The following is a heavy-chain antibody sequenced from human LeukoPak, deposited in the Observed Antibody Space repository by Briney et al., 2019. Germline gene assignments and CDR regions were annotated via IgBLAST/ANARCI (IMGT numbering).Heavy chain of an antibody. V-gene: IGHV3-48*03. CDR3: ARTAYSGYDFDY. CDR2: ISSTGSTI. D-gene: IGHD5-12*01. Sequence: PGGSLRLSCAASGFTFSSYEMNWVRQAPGKGLEWVSYISSTGSTIYYADSVKGRFTISRDNAKSSLYLQMNSLRAEDTAVYYCARTAYSGYDFDYWGQGTLVTVSS. J-gene: IGHJ4*02. CDR1: GFTFSSYE.